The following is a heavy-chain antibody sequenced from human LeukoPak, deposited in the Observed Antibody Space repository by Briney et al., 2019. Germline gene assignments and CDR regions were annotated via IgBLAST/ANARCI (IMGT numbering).Heavy chain of an antibody. V-gene: IGHV3-23*01. D-gene: IGHD3-10*01. CDR2: ISASGGTT. Sequence: PGGSLRLSCAASGFTFSNYCMSWVRQAPGKGLEWVSGISASGGTTYYADSVKGRFTISRDNSKNTLYLQMNSLRAEDTAVYYCAKPTYPYYGSGSYYNGWGQGTLVTVSS. CDR1: GFTFSNYC. J-gene: IGHJ4*02. CDR3: AKPTYPYYGSGSYYNG.